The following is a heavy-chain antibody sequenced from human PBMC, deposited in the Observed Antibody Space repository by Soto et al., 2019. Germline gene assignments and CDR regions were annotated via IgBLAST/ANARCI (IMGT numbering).Heavy chain of an antibody. V-gene: IGHV5-51*01. Sequence: GESLKISCKGSGYSFTSYWIGWVRQMPGKGLEWMGIIYPGDSDTRYSPSFQGQVTISADKSISTAYLQWSGLKASDTAMYYCAGGGVRGVITRTRDYYGMDVWGQGTTVTVSS. CDR1: GYSFTSYW. CDR2: IYPGDSDT. D-gene: IGHD3-10*01. J-gene: IGHJ6*02. CDR3: AGGGVRGVITRTRDYYGMDV.